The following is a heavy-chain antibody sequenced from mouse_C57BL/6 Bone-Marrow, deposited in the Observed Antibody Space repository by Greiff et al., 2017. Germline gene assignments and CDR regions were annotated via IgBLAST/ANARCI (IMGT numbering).Heavy chain of an antibody. CDR2: ISSGGSCT. Sequence: EVKLVESGGDLVKPGGSLKLSCAASGFTFSSYGMSWVRQTPDKRLEWVATISSGGSCTYYPDSVKGRFTISRDNAKNTLYLQMSSLKSEDTAMYYCAHGSSSAWFAYWGQGTLVTVSA. CDR3: AHGSSSAWFAY. D-gene: IGHD1-1*01. J-gene: IGHJ3*01. V-gene: IGHV5-6*01. CDR1: GFTFSSYG.